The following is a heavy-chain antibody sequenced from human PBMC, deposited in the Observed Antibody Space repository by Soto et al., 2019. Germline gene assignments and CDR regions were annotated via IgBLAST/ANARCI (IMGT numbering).Heavy chain of an antibody. CDR3: AKGMSAADRGGTDY. CDR1: GFTFSTYG. V-gene: IGHV3-30*18. D-gene: IGHD2-2*01. Sequence: QVYLVESGGGVVQPGRSLRLSCAASGFTFSTYGMHWVRQAPGKGLEWVALILYDGSNKYYADSVKGRFTISRDNSKKTLYLKMNRLRAEKTAMYSCAKGMSAADRGGTDYWGSGPVVTVCS. CDR2: ILYDGSNK. J-gene: IGHJ4*01.